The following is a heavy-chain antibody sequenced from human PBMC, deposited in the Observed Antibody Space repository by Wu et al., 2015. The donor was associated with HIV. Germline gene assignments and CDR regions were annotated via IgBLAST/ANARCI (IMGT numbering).Heavy chain of an antibody. CDR1: GGTFSDYA. CDR3: ASAGGNYYGSGSYYPPIA. Sequence: QVQLIQSGAEVKKPGSTMKVSCKASGGTFSDYAIDWVRQAPGQGLEWMGGIIPIVGTANYAQKFQGRVTIIADESTSTAYMELSSLRSEDTAVYYCASAGGNYYGSGSYYPPIAWGQGTLVTVSS. V-gene: IGHV1-69*13. CDR2: IIPIVGTA. D-gene: IGHD3-10*01. J-gene: IGHJ4*02.